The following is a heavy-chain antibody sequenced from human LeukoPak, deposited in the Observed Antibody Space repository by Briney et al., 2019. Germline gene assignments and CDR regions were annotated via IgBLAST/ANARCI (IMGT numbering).Heavy chain of an antibody. D-gene: IGHD5-12*01. V-gene: IGHV4-39*01. J-gene: IGHJ3*02. Sequence: SETLSLTCTVTGASIRSSCYYWGWIRQPPGKGLEWIGSIFYSGSTFYNPSLKSLVTMSVDTSKNQFSLKLTSVTAADTAVYYCARHTRPGCNGYDDVFDIWGQGTMVTVSS. CDR2: IFYSGST. CDR3: ARHTRPGCNGYDDVFDI. CDR1: GASIRSSCYY.